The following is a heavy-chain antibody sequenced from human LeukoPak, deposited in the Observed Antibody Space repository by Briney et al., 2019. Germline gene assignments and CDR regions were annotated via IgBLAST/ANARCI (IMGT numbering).Heavy chain of an antibody. J-gene: IGHJ4*02. CDR2: IYPGDSDT. V-gene: IGHV5-51*01. CDR3: ARLSGSSWYGLDY. D-gene: IGHD6-13*01. Sequence: GESLKISCKGSGYSFASYWIGWVRQMPGKGLEWMGIIYPGDSDTRYSPSLQGQVAISADKSISTAYLQWSSLKASDTAMYYCARLSGSSWYGLDYWGQGTLVTVSS. CDR1: GYSFASYW.